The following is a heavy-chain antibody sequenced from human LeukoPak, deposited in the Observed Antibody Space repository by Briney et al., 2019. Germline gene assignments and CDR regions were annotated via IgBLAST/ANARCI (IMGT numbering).Heavy chain of an antibody. J-gene: IGHJ6*03. CDR1: GFTFSSYA. D-gene: IGHD2-15*01. V-gene: IGHV3-30*18. CDR3: AKDSCSGGSCDYYYYYMDV. Sequence: GGSLRLSCAASGFTFSSYALNWVRQAPGKGLEWVAVISYDGSNKYYADSVKGRFTISRDNSKNTLYLQMNSLRAEDTAVYYCAKDSCSGGSCDYYYYYMDVWGKGTTVTVSS. CDR2: ISYDGSNK.